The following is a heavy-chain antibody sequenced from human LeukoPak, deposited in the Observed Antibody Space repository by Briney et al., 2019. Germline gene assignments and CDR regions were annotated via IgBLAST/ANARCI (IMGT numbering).Heavy chain of an antibody. D-gene: IGHD2-2*01. V-gene: IGHV1-18*01. J-gene: IGHJ6*03. CDR3: ARSPPQYCSSTSCYVSEDYYYYMDV. CDR1: GYTFTSYG. CDR2: ISAYNGNT. Sequence: ASVKVSCKASGYTFTSYGISWVRQAPGQGLEWMGWISAYNGNTNYALKLQGRVTMTTDTSTSTAYMELRSLRSDDTAVYYCARSPPQYCSSTSCYVSEDYYYYMDVWGKGTTVTVSS.